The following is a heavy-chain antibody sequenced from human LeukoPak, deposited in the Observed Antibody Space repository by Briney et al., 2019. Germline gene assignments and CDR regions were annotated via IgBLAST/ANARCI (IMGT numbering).Heavy chain of an antibody. D-gene: IGHD6-13*01. J-gene: IGHJ4*02. CDR1: GGSISSYY. CDR2: IYYSGST. Sequence: SETLSLTCIVSGGSISSYYWSWIRQPPGKGLEWIGYIYYSGSTNYNPSLKSRVTISVDTSKNQFSLKLSSVTAADTAVYYCARGLMMAVAGRGEFHYWGEGTLVTVSS. CDR3: ARGLMMAVAGRGEFHY. V-gene: IGHV4-59*01.